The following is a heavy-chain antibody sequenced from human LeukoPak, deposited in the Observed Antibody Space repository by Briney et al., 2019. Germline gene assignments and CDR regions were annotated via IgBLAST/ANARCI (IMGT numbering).Heavy chain of an antibody. D-gene: IGHD1-14*01. J-gene: IGHJ4*02. CDR1: GFTFSSYA. CDR3: AKDKYGWRTGLDY. Sequence: GGSLRLSCAASGFTFSSYAMSWVRQAPGKGLEWVSTISGSGSSTYYADSVKGRFTISRDNSKNTLYLQTNSLRAEDTAVYYCAKDKYGWRTGLDYWGQGTLVTVSS. CDR2: ISGSGSST. V-gene: IGHV3-23*01.